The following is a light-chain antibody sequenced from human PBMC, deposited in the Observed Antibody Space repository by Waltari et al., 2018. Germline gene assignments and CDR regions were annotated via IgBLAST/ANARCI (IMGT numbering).Light chain of an antibody. CDR1: QSINKW. Sequence: DVRMTQSPSTLSASVGDRVTITCRASQSINKWVALYQQKPGKAPKLLIYKASSLESGVPSRFSGSGSGTDFTLTISSLQTDDFATYYCQHYSTYSKAFGQGTKLE. J-gene: IGKJ2*01. V-gene: IGKV1-5*03. CDR3: QHYSTYSKA. CDR2: KAS.